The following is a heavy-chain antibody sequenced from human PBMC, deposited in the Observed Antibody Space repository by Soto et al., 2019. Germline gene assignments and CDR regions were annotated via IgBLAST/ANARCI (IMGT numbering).Heavy chain of an antibody. D-gene: IGHD3-9*01. CDR2: IYPVDSNT. J-gene: IGHJ4*02. Sequence: GSLKISCKACGYSFTNYWIGRVRQMSGKGLEWMGVIYPVDSNTKFSPSFQGQVTMSVDNSISTAYLHWVSLKASDTAIYYCARQEYHFDGNSFGYWGQGTQVTGSS. V-gene: IGHV5-51*01. CDR3: ARQEYHFDGNSFGY. CDR1: GYSFTNYW.